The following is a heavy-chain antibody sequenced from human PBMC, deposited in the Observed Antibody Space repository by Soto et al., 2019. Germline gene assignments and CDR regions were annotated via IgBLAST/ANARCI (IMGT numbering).Heavy chain of an antibody. J-gene: IGHJ4*02. CDR1: GFTVSTNY. Sequence: EVQLVESGGGLVQPGGSLRLSCAASGFTVSTNYMNWVRQAPGKGLEWVSVINSGGRTYYADSVKGRFTISRDRSKNTLYLQMNSLRAEDTAVYYCARGEWRWIQLDYWGQGALVTVSS. CDR3: ARGEWRWIQLDY. V-gene: IGHV3-66*01. D-gene: IGHD5-18*01. CDR2: INSGGRT.